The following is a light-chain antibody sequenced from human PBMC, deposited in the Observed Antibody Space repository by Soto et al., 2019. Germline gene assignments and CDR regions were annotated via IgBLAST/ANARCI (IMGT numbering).Light chain of an antibody. CDR2: AAS. V-gene: IGKV1-16*01. CDR3: QHYNSYSEA. CDR1: QGINNY. J-gene: IGKJ1*01. Sequence: DIQMTHSPSSLSACVGDIVTISCRASQGINNYLAWYQQKPGKAPELLIYAASTLQSGVPSRFSGSGSGTDFTLTISSLQPEDFATCYCQHYNSYSEACGQGTKWIS.